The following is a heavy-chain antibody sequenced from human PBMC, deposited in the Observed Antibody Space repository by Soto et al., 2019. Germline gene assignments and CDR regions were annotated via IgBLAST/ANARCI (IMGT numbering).Heavy chain of an antibody. J-gene: IGHJ4*02. V-gene: IGHV1-18*01. Sequence: QVQLVQSGAEVKKPGASVKVSCKASGYIFTHYGLSWVRQAPGQGLEWMGWISGYNGETNHARKFQDRVTMTIETSTATAYMELGSLTSDATAIYYCARDTVTGRQQAYWGQGTLVTVSS. CDR3: ARDTVTGRQQAY. D-gene: IGHD4-4*01. CDR2: ISGYNGET. CDR1: GYIFTHYG.